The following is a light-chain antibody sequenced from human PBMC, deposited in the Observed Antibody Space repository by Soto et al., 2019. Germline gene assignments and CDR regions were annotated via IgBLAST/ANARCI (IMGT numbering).Light chain of an antibody. CDR1: ESLLHSGGNTY. V-gene: IGKV2-24*01. CDR3: MQSSQLRT. CDR2: QIS. J-gene: IGKJ1*01. Sequence: DIVLTQSPLSLPVTLGQPASLSCRSIESLLHSGGNTYLSWLHQRPGQPSRLLIYQISERLSGVPDRFSGSGAGTNFTLRISRVEAEDVGIFFCMQSSQLRTFGQGTKVDIK.